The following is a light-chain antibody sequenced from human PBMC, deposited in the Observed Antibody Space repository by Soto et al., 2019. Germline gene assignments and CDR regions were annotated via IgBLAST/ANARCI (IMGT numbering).Light chain of an antibody. J-gene: IGKJ4*01. CDR1: QGIRHD. Sequence: AIEMTQSPSSMSVSVGDRATITCRASQGIRHDLGWYQQKPGKAPELLIYAASILQSGVPSRFSGSGSGTDFTLTITSLQPEDFAIYYCLQDYTYPRTFGGGTKVDIK. CDR2: AAS. V-gene: IGKV1-6*01. CDR3: LQDYTYPRT.